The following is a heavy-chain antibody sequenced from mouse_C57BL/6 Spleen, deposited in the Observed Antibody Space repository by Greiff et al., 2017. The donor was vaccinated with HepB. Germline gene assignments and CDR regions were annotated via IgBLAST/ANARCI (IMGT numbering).Heavy chain of an antibody. Sequence: QVQLKESGPGLVQPSQRLSITCTVSGFSLTSYGVHWVRQSPGKGLEWLGVIWSGGSTDYNAAFISRLSISKDNSKSQVFFKMNSLQADDTAIYYCARKRDYGSSHGGFAYWGQGTLVTVSA. D-gene: IGHD1-1*01. CDR2: IWSGGST. V-gene: IGHV2-2*01. CDR3: ARKRDYGSSHGGFAY. J-gene: IGHJ3*01. CDR1: GFSLTSYG.